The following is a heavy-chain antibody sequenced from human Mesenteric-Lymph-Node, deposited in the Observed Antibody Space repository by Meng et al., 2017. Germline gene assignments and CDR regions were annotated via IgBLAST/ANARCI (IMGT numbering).Heavy chain of an antibody. Sequence: VLLVHSVAEVKKPGSSVKVACKTVGCSFSTHTVSWVRQAPGQGLEWIGGLIAVFDKTKAAPRFQDRVTFTADESTSTAYMELSSLTFDDTAVYFCARGRRNEPLFDYWGQGTLVTVSS. CDR3: ARGRRNEPLFDY. J-gene: IGHJ4*02. CDR1: GCSFSTHT. D-gene: IGHD1-14*01. CDR2: LIAVFDKT. V-gene: IGHV1-69*01.